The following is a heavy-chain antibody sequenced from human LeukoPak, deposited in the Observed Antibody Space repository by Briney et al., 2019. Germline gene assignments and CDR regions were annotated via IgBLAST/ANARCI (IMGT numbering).Heavy chain of an antibody. J-gene: IGHJ4*02. CDR1: GGSISSGGYY. V-gene: IGHV4-31*03. CDR2: IYYSGST. CDR3: ARHGGYCSGGSCYYDDYFDY. Sequence: SETLSLTCTVSGGSISSGGYYWSWIRQHPGKGLEWIGYIYYSGSTYYNPSLKSRVTISVDTSKNQFSLKLSSVTAADTAVYYCARHGGYCSGGSCYYDDYFDYWGQGTLVTVSS. D-gene: IGHD2-15*01.